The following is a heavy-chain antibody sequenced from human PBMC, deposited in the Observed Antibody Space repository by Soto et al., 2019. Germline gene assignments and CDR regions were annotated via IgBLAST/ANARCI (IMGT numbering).Heavy chain of an antibody. CDR2: IYYSGST. Sequence: SETLSLTCTVPGGSISSYYWSWIRQPPGKGLEWIGYIYYSGSTNYNPSLKSRVTISVDTSKNQFSLKLSSVTAADTAVYYCAREVYDFWSGFHYYYMDVWGKGTTVTVSS. D-gene: IGHD3-3*01. J-gene: IGHJ6*03. V-gene: IGHV4-59*01. CDR3: AREVYDFWSGFHYYYMDV. CDR1: GGSISSYY.